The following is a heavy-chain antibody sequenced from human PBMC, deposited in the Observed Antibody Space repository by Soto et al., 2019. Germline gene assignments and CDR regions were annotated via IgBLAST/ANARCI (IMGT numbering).Heavy chain of an antibody. CDR3: AGHAYNWNYWTFDY. V-gene: IGHV1-69*02. J-gene: IGHJ4*02. CDR2: IIPILGIA. CDR1: GGNFSSYT. D-gene: IGHD1-7*01. Sequence: SVKVSCKDSGGNFSSYTISWVRQAPGQGLEWMGRIIPILGIANYAQKFQGRVTITADKSTSTAYMELSSLRSEDTAVYYCAGHAYNWNYWTFDYWGQGTLVTVSS.